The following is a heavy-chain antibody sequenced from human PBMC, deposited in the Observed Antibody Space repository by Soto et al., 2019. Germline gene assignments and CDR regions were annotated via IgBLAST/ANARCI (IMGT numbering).Heavy chain of an antibody. D-gene: IGHD2-2*01. CDR2: ISGSGGST. CDR1: GFTFSSYA. Sequence: PGGSLRLSCAASGFTFSSYAMSWVRQAPGKGLEWVSAISGSGGSTYYADSVKGRFTISRDNSKNTLYLQMNSLRAEDTAVYYCAKDLGYCISTRCYYYYYLDVWGKGTTVTVSS. CDR3: AKDLGYCISTRCYYYYYLDV. V-gene: IGHV3-23*01. J-gene: IGHJ6*03.